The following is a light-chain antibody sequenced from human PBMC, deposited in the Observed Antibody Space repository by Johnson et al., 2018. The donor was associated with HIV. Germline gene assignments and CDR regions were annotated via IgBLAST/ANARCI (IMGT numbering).Light chain of an antibody. V-gene: IGLV1-51*01. J-gene: IGLJ1*01. CDR2: DNN. CDR3: GTWDSSLSAYV. Sequence: QSVLTQPPSVSAAPGQKVTISCSGSSSNIENNYVSWYQQLPGTAPKLLIYDNNKRPSGLPDQFSGSKSGPSATLGITGLQTGDEADYYCGTWDSSLSAYVFGTGTKVTVL. CDR1: SSNIENNY.